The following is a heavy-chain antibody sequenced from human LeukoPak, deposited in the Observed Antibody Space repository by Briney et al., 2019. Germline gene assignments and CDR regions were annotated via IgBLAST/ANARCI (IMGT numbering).Heavy chain of an antibody. J-gene: IGHJ4*02. CDR3: TRDTFGFHDS. Sequence: GGSLRLSCAASGFTFSDYYMSWIRQAPGKGLEWVSAVNSAGYSTYYADSVKGRFTSSRDNSKNTLFLQMNSLRADDTAVYYCTRDTFGFHDSWGQGTLVTVSS. CDR1: GFTFSDYY. V-gene: IGHV3-23*01. D-gene: IGHD3-10*01. CDR2: VNSAGYST.